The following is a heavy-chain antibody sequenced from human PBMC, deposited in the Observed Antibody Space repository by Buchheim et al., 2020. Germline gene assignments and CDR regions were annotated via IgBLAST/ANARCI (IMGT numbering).Heavy chain of an antibody. CDR3: ARRYCSGGNCFIDY. CDR1: GFTFSNHS. J-gene: IGHJ4*02. D-gene: IGHD2-15*01. Sequence: EVQLVESGGDLVQPEGSLRLSCAASGFTFSNHSMNWVRQAPGKGLEWVSYISRYSTTIYYADSVEGRFTISRDNAKNSLYLQMNSLRDEDTALYYCARRYCSGGNCFIDYWGQGT. V-gene: IGHV3-48*02. CDR2: ISRYSTTI.